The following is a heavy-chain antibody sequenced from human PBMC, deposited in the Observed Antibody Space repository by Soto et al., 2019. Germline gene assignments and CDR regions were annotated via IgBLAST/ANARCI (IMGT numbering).Heavy chain of an antibody. Sequence: ASVKVSCKASGYSFIDYYMHWVRQAPGQGFEWMGRISPKSGGTNYAQKFEGRVTMTWDTSLNTAYMELSSLISEDTAVYYCARPPGYISDWYYFDLWGQGTLVTVSS. CDR2: ISPKSGGT. J-gene: IGHJ4*02. D-gene: IGHD3-9*01. CDR3: ARPPGYISDWYYFDL. CDR1: GYSFIDYY. V-gene: IGHV1-2*02.